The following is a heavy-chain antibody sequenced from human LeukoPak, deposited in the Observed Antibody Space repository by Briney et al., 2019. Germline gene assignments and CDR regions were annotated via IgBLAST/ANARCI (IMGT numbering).Heavy chain of an antibody. J-gene: IGHJ5*02. V-gene: IGHV3-23*01. Sequence: GGSLRLSCAASGFTFSSYAMSWVRQAPGKGLEWVSAISGSGGSTYYADSVKGRFTISRDHPKNTLYLQMNSLRAEDTAVYYCAKHSAGSGSYFYNWFDPWGQGTLVTVSS. CDR2: ISGSGGST. CDR1: GFTFSSYA. D-gene: IGHD3-10*01. CDR3: AKHSAGSGSYFYNWFDP.